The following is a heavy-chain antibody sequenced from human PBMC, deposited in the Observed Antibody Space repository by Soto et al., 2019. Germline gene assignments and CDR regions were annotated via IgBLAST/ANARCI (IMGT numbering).Heavy chain of an antibody. V-gene: IGHV3-30*18. J-gene: IGHJ6*02. D-gene: IGHD1-26*01. CDR2: ISYDGSNK. CDR1: GFTFSSYG. CDR3: AKGGSYDLSGTYYGMDV. Sequence: GGSLRLSCAASGFTFSSYGMHWVRQAPGKGLEWVAVISYDGSNKYYADSVKGRFTISRDNSKNTLYLQMNSLRAEDTAVYYCAKGGSYDLSGTYYGMDVWGQGTTVTVSS.